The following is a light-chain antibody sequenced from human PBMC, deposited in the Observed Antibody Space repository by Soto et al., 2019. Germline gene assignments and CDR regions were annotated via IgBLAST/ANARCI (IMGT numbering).Light chain of an antibody. Sequence: DIQLTQSPSFLSASVGDRVTITCRASQGISSYLAWYQQKPGKAPNLLIYAASSLQSGVPSRFSGSGSGTEVTLTISSLQPEDLATYYCQQLSSFPLTFGGGTKVEIK. CDR1: QGISSY. J-gene: IGKJ4*01. V-gene: IGKV1-9*01. CDR3: QQLSSFPLT. CDR2: AAS.